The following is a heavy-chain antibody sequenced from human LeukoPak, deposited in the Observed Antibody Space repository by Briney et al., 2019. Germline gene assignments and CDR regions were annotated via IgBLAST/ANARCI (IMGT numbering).Heavy chain of an antibody. J-gene: IGHJ6*02. V-gene: IGHV3-48*03. D-gene: IGHD6-19*01. CDR2: ISSSGSTI. CDR3: ARAKLKQQWLHYYYYYGMDV. Sequence: GGSLRLSCAASGFTFSSYEMNWVRQAPGKGLEWVSYISSSGSTIYYADSVEGRFTISRDNAKNSLYLQMNSLRAEDTAVYYCARAKLKQQWLHYYYYYGMDVWGQGTTVTVSS. CDR1: GFTFSSYE.